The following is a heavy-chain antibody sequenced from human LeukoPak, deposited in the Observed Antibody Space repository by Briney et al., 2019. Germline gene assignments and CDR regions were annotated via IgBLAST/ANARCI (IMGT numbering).Heavy chain of an antibody. CDR2: IYYSGST. V-gene: IGHV4-39*07. CDR1: GGSISSSSYY. D-gene: IGHD3-22*01. J-gene: IGHJ5*02. Sequence: SETLSLTCTVSGGSISSSSYYWGWIRQPPGKGLEWIGSIYYSGSTYYNPSLKSRVTISVDTSKNQFSLKLSSVTAADTAVYYCARGGRNYYDSSRFDPWGQGTLVTVSS. CDR3: ARGGRNYYDSSRFDP.